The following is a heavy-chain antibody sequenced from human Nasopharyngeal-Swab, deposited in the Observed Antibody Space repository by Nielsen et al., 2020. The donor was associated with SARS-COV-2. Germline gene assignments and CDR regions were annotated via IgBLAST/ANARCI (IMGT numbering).Heavy chain of an antibody. CDR3: ARDLFRYNWNGDATGNFDY. Sequence: WIRQPPGEGLEGVSFISSSSSYIYYADSGKGRFTISRDNAKNSLCLQMNSLRAEDTAVYYCARDLFRYNWNGDATGNFDYWGQGTLVTVSS. J-gene: IGHJ4*02. CDR2: ISSSSSYI. V-gene: IGHV3-21*01. D-gene: IGHD1-20*01.